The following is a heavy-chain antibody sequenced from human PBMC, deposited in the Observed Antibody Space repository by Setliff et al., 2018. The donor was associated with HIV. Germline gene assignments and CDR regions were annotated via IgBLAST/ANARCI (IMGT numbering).Heavy chain of an antibody. CDR1: GYTFTSYG. CDR3: ARGRLSWSPDF. CDR2: ITTYNGNT. J-gene: IGHJ4*02. V-gene: IGHV1-18*01. Sequence: GASVKVSCKASGYTFTSYGISWVRQVPGQGLQWMGWITTYNGNTNYAQNFQGRVTMTTDTTTSTAYIELRSLRSDDTAIYYCARGRLSWSPDFWGQGTLVTVSS.